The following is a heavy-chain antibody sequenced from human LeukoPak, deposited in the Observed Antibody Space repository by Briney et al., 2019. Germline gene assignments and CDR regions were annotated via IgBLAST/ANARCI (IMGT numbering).Heavy chain of an antibody. J-gene: IGHJ4*02. CDR2: ISGSGGST. D-gene: IGHD3-16*01. V-gene: IGHV3-23*01. Sequence: PGGSLRLSCAASGFTFSSYAMSWVRQAPGKGLEWVSAISGSGGSTYYADSVKGRFTISRDNSKNTLYLQMNSLRAEDTAVYYCAKRGGIGVKRLQYYFDYWGQGTLVTVSS. CDR3: AKRGGIGVKRLQYYFDY. CDR1: GFTFSSYA.